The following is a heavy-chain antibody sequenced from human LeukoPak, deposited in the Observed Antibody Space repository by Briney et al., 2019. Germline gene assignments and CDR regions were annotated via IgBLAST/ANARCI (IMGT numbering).Heavy chain of an antibody. V-gene: IGHV3-53*01. CDR2: IYSGGTT. J-gene: IGHJ5*02. CDR3: GRDVGP. CDR1: GFTFSSYE. Sequence: PGGSLRLSCAASGFTFSSYEMNWVRQAPGKGLEWVSVIYSGGTTYYVNSVKGRFIISRDSSKNTMYLQMNSLRVEDTAMYYCGRDVGPWGQGTLVTVSS.